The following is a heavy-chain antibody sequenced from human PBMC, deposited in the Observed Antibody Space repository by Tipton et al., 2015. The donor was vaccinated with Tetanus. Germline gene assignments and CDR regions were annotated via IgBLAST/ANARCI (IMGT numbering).Heavy chain of an antibody. V-gene: IGHV4-59*01. J-gene: IGHJ4*02. CDR3: ARATEHDIMTGYDN. CDR1: GVSISSYY. CDR2: IFYAGST. Sequence: TLSLTCTVSGVSISSYYWSWIRQSPGKGLEWIGYIFYAGSTNSNPSLKSRVTISVDKAKNQFSLKLTSVTAADTAVYYCARATEHDIMTGYDNWGQGSLVIVSS. D-gene: IGHD3-9*01.